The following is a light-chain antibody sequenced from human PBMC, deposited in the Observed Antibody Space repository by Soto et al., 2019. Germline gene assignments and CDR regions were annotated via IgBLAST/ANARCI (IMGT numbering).Light chain of an antibody. Sequence: DIVMTQSPGTLSLSPGERATLSCRASQTVSSNNLAWYQQKRGQAPRLLIYGASSRAADIPDRFRGSGSGTVFTLIISSLAPEDFAVYYCQQYGSSPCTFGPGTALDIK. J-gene: IGKJ3*01. CDR3: QQYGSSPCT. CDR2: GAS. CDR1: QTVSSNN. V-gene: IGKV3-20*01.